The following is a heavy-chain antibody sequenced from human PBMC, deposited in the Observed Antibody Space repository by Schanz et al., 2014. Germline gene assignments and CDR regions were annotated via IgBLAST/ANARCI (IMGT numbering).Heavy chain of an antibody. CDR2: IIPVLAIA. Sequence: QVQLVQSGAEVKKPGSSVKVSCTASGGTFSSYTISWIRQAPGQGLEWMGRIIPVLAIADYAQKFQGRVTIPADKSTSTASMELSSLRAEDTAVYYCARAFGGYDPACALDYWGQGTLVTVSS. CDR1: GGTFSSYT. CDR3: ARAFGGYDPACALDY. V-gene: IGHV1-69*02. J-gene: IGHJ4*02. D-gene: IGHD5-12*01.